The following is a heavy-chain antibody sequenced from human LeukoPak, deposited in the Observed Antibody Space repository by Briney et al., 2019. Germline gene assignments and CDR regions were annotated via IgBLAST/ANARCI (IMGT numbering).Heavy chain of an antibody. D-gene: IGHD4-23*01. CDR3: ARDGGHYGGNSFDY. Sequence: PGGSLRLSCAASGFTFSIYSMNWVRQAPGKGLEWVSSISSSSSYIYYADSVKGRFTISRDNAKNSLYLQMNSLRAEDTAVYYCARDGGHYGGNSFDYWGQGTLVTVSS. V-gene: IGHV3-21*01. J-gene: IGHJ4*02. CDR2: ISSSSSYI. CDR1: GFTFSIYS.